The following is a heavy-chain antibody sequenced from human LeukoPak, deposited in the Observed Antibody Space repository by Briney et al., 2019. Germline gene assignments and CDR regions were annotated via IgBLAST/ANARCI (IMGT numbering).Heavy chain of an antibody. CDR2: IIPILGIA. J-gene: IGHJ6*02. CDR3: ARDDVVVPAAITGGRYYYYGMDV. D-gene: IGHD2-2*02. V-gene: IGHV1-69*04. CDR1: GGTFSSYA. Sequence: RASVKVSCKASGGTFSSYAISWVRPAPGQGLEWMGRIIPILGIANYAQKFQGRVTITADKSTSTAYMELSSLRSEDTAVYYCARDDVVVPAAITGGRYYYYGMDVWGQGTTVTVSS.